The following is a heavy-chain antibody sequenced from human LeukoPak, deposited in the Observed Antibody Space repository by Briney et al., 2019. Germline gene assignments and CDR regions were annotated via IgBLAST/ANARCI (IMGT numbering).Heavy chain of an antibody. CDR1: GFTFSSYG. Sequence: PGGSLRLSCAASGFTFSSYGMNWVRQAPGKGLEWVSTISGSGANTYNADSVKGRFTISRDNSKNTLYLQMNSLRAEDTAVYYCAKDFWSGYYSGYFDYWGQGTLVTVSS. J-gene: IGHJ4*02. CDR2: ISGSGANT. V-gene: IGHV3-23*01. D-gene: IGHD3-3*01. CDR3: AKDFWSGYYSGYFDY.